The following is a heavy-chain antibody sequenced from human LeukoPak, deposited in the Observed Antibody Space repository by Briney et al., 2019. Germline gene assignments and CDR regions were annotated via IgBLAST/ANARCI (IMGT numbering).Heavy chain of an antibody. CDR3: AKDMSVGAARGMDV. CDR2: ISWNSGSI. CDR1: GFTFDDYA. Sequence: PGRSLRLSCAASGFTFDDYAVHWVRQAPGKGLEWVSGISWNSGSIGYADSMEGRFTISRDNAKNSLYLQMNSLRGEDMALYYCAKDMSVGAARGMDVWGKGTMVTVSS. D-gene: IGHD6-6*01. J-gene: IGHJ6*03. V-gene: IGHV3-9*03.